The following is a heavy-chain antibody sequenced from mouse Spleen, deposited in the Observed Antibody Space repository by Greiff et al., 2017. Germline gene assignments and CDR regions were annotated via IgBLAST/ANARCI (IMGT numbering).Heavy chain of an antibody. V-gene: IGHV1-80*01. Sequence: VQLQQSGAELVRPGSSVKISCKASGYAFSSYWMNWVKQRPGQGLEWIGQIYPGDGDTNYNGKFKGKATLTADKSSSTAYMQLSSLTSEDSAVYFCARSGGSSGAMDYWGQGTTVTVSS. CDR3: ARSGGSSGAMDY. CDR1: GYAFSSYW. D-gene: IGHD1-1*01. J-gene: IGHJ4*01. CDR2: IYPGDGDT.